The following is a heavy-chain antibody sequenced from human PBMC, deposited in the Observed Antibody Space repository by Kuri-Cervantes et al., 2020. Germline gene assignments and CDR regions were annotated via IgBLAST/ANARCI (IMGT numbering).Heavy chain of an antibody. CDR2: IYTTGST. Sequence: SCTVSGGSISSYYWSWIRQPAGKGLEWVGRIYTTGSTNYNPSLKSRVTISVDKSKNQFSPKLSSVTAADTAVYYCARISNSWFSADYWGQGTLVTVSS. CDR3: ARISNSWFSADY. V-gene: IGHV4-4*07. CDR1: GGSISSYY. D-gene: IGHD6-13*01. J-gene: IGHJ4*02.